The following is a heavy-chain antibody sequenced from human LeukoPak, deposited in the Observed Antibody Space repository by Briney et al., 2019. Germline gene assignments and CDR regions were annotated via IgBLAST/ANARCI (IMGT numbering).Heavy chain of an antibody. Sequence: GGSLRLSCTASGFTFGDYAMSWVRQAPGKGLEWVGFIRSKAYGGTTEYAASVKGRFTISRDDSKSIAYLQMNSLKTEDTAVYYCTRDFLLGRYYGTYVWGQGTTVTVSS. CDR3: TRDFLLGRYYGTYV. V-gene: IGHV3-49*04. D-gene: IGHD2-8*02. CDR1: GFTFGDYA. CDR2: IRSKAYGGTT. J-gene: IGHJ6*02.